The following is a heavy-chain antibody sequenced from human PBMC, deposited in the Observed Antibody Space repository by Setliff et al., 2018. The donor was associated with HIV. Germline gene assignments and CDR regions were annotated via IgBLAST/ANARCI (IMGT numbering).Heavy chain of an antibody. CDR2: IRSSGSDK. D-gene: IGHD3-16*01. Sequence: LRLSCAASGFSFRSYEMNWVRQAPGKGLEWVSYIRSSGSDKYYADSVKGRFTISRDNAKNSLYLQMNSLRAEDTAIYYCARDEPTGGIDYWGQGTLVTVSS. V-gene: IGHV3-48*03. CDR3: ARDEPTGGIDY. J-gene: IGHJ4*02. CDR1: GFSFRSYE.